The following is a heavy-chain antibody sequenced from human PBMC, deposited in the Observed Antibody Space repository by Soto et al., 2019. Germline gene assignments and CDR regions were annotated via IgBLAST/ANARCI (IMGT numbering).Heavy chain of an antibody. Sequence: SETLSLTCAVYGGSFSGYYWSWIRQPPGKGLEWIGEINHSGSTNYNPSLKSRVTISVDTSKNQFSLKLSSVTAADTAVYYCARPGYSSGWYRFDYWGQGTLVTVSS. CDR2: INHSGST. V-gene: IGHV4-34*01. J-gene: IGHJ4*02. CDR1: GGSFSGYY. D-gene: IGHD6-19*01. CDR3: ARPGYSSGWYRFDY.